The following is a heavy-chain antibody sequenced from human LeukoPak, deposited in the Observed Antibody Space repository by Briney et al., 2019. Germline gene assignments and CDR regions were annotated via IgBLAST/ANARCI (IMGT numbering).Heavy chain of an antibody. CDR3: AKEQWLVPEGFDY. J-gene: IGHJ4*02. CDR1: GFTFSSYS. D-gene: IGHD6-19*01. CDR2: ISSSSSYI. Sequence: GGSLRLSCAASGFTFSSYSMNWVRQAPGKGLEWVSSISSSSSYIYYADSVKGRFTISRDNSKNTLYLQMNSLRAEDTAVYYCAKEQWLVPEGFDYWGQGTLVTVSS. V-gene: IGHV3-21*04.